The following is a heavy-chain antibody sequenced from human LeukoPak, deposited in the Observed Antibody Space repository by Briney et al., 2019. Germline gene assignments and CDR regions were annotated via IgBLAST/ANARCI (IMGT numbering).Heavy chain of an antibody. V-gene: IGHV3-30*02. CDR3: ARQGICSRANCYEAPYYYYYMDV. CDR1: GFTFNNYG. Sequence: GGSLRLSCAASGFTFNNYGLHWVRQAPGKGLEWLAFIRYDGSNTYYADSVKGRFTVSRDDSKNTLYLQMNSLRGDDTAVYYCARQGICSRANCYEAPYYYYYMDVWGKGTTVTISS. J-gene: IGHJ6*03. CDR2: IRYDGSNT. D-gene: IGHD2-2*01.